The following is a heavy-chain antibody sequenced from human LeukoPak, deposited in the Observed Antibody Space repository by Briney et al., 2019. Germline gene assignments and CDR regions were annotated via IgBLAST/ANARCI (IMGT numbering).Heavy chain of an antibody. J-gene: IGHJ4*02. CDR2: IYSGGRT. D-gene: IGHD6-19*01. CDR1: GFTISTKY. CDR3: ARERAVAGLFDY. Sequence: GGSLRLSCAASGFTISTKYMSWVRQAPGKGLEWVSVIYSGGRTYYADSVKGRFTISRDNSKNTLYLQMNSLRSEDAAVYYCARERAVAGLFDYWGQGTLVTVSS. V-gene: IGHV3-66*01.